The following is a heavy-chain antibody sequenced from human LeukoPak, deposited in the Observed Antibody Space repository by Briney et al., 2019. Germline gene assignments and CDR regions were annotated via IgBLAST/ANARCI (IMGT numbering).Heavy chain of an antibody. V-gene: IGHV3-20*04. CDR3: ARDLSNYGQYYYYYYYMDV. CDR2: INWSGSST. J-gene: IGHJ6*03. CDR1: GFTFDDYG. Sequence: PGGTLRLSCAASGFTFDDYGMSWVRQAPGKGLEWVCGINWSGSSTVYAYPVKGRFTISTDNAKNSLYLQMNSLRAEDTALYYCARDLSNYGQYYYYYYYMDVWGKGTTVTVSS. D-gene: IGHD4-11*01.